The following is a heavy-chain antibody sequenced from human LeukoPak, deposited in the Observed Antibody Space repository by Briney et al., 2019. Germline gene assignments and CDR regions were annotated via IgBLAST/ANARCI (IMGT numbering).Heavy chain of an antibody. CDR1: GYTLTELS. CDR2: FDPEDGET. D-gene: IGHD6-6*01. CDR3: ATSSSSKFYYYYYGMDV. V-gene: IGHV1-24*01. Sequence: SVKVSCKVSGYTLTELSMHWVRQAPGKGLEWMGGFDPEDGETIYAQKFQGRVTMTEDTSTDTAYMELSSLRSEDTAVYYCATSSSSKFYYYYYGMDVWGQGTTVTVSS. J-gene: IGHJ6*02.